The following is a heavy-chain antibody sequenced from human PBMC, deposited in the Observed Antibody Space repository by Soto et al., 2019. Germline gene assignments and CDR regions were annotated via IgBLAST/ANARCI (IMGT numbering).Heavy chain of an antibody. CDR3: ARDVGYGLIDY. Sequence: PSETLSLTCAVSGYSISSSNWWGWIRQPPGKGLEWIGYIYYSGTTYYNPSLKSRVTMSVDTSKNQFSLKLTSVTAVDTAVYYCARDVGYGLIDYWGQGTLVTVS. J-gene: IGHJ4*02. CDR1: GYSISSSNW. CDR2: IYYSGTT. V-gene: IGHV4-28*03. D-gene: IGHD5-18*01.